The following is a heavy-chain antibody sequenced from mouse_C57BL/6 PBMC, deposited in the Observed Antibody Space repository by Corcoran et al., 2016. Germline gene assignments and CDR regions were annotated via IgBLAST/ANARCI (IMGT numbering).Heavy chain of an antibody. V-gene: IGHV1-76*01. CDR1: GYTFTDYY. CDR3: SREGVDYRNPHWYFDV. CDR2: IYPGSGNT. Sequence: QVQLKQSGAELVRPGASVKLSCKASGYTFTDYYINWVKQRPGQGLEWIARIYPGSGNTYYNEKFKGKATLTAEKSSSTAYMQLCSLASDDSAVHFCSREGVDYRNPHWYFDVWCTGTTVTFSS. J-gene: IGHJ1*03. D-gene: IGHD2-14*01.